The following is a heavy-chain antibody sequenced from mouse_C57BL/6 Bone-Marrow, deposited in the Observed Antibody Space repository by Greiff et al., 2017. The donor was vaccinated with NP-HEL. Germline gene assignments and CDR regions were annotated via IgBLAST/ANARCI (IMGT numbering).Heavy chain of an antibody. CDR1: GYTFTSYW. D-gene: IGHD2-4*01. J-gene: IGHJ2*01. V-gene: IGHV1-72*01. CDR3: GEGDDYDGGDYYY. Sequence: QVQLQQPGAELVKPGASVKLSCKASGYTFTSYWMHWVKQRPGRGLEWIGSIDPNSGGTNYNEKFKSKATLTVDKSSSTAYMQLSSLTSEDSAVYDGGEGDDYDGGDYYYWGKGTTVT. CDR2: IDPNSGGT.